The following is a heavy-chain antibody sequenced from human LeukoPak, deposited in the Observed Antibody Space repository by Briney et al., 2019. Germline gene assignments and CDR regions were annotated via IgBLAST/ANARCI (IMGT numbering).Heavy chain of an antibody. Sequence: EGSLIISGAASGFTFSSYSMNLVRQAPGKGLGWVSSISSSSSYIYYADSVKGRFTISRDNAKNSLNLQINSLTAKATAVYYCARDLEYSSSLPRGQGTLVSVSS. D-gene: IGHD6-13*01. CDR2: ISSSSSYI. J-gene: IGHJ5*02. CDR3: ARDLEYSSSLP. CDR1: GFTFSSYS. V-gene: IGHV3-21*01.